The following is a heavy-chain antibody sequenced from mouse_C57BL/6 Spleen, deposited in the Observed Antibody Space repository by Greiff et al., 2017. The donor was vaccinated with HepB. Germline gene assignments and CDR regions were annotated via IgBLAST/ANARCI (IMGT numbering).Heavy chain of an antibody. CDR2: INPNNGGT. CDR1: GYTFTDYY. D-gene: IGHD2-1*01. Sequence: EVQLQQSGPELVKPGASVKISCKASGYTFTDYYMNWVKQSHGKSLEWIGDINPNNGGTSYNQKFKGKATLTVDKSSSTAYMELRSLTSEDSAVYYCARGYGNSWFAYWGQGTLVTVSA. CDR3: ARGYGNSWFAY. J-gene: IGHJ3*01. V-gene: IGHV1-26*01.